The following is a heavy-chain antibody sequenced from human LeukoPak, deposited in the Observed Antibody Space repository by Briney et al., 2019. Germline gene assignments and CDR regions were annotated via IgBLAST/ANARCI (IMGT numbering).Heavy chain of an antibody. Sequence: GGSLRLSCAASGFTFTNHWMSWVRQAPGKGLEWVANIKEDGSEKYYVDSVKGRFTVPRDNVKNSLFLPMNSLRVEDTAVYYCAKSGSSVFWSWGQGTLVTVSS. D-gene: IGHD3-3*02. V-gene: IGHV3-7*03. J-gene: IGHJ5*02. CDR3: AKSGSSVFWS. CDR1: GFTFTNHW. CDR2: IKEDGSEK.